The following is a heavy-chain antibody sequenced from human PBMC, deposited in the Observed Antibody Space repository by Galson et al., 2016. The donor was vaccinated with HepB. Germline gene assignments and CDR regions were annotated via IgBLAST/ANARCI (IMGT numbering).Heavy chain of an antibody. CDR2: ISNDGSNK. J-gene: IGHJ6*04. CDR3: ARFIASPWNDYYYYGMDV. V-gene: IGHV3-30-3*01. CDR1: GFIFKDHY. Sequence: SLRLSCAVSGFIFKDHYMSWIRQAPGKGLEWLAVISNDGSNKYFADSVKGRFTISRDNSKNTLYLQMNSLRAEDTAVYYCARFIASPWNDYYYYGMDVWGKGTTVTVSS. D-gene: IGHD1-1*01.